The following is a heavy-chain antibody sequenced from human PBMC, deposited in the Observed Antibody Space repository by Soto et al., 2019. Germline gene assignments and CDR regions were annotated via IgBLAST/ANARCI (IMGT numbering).Heavy chain of an antibody. D-gene: IGHD6-19*01. CDR3: ARAGDSSGPVALGY. J-gene: IGHJ4*02. Sequence: SETLSLTCAVSGGSISSGGYSWTWIRQPPGKGLEWIGYIYHSGSTYYNPSLKSRVTISVDRSKNQFSLKLSSVTAADTAVYYCARAGDSSGPVALGYWGQGTMVTVSS. V-gene: IGHV4-30-2*01. CDR1: GGSISSGGYS. CDR2: IYHSGST.